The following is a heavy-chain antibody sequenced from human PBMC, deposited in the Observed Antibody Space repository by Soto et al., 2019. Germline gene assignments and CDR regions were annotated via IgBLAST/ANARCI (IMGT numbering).Heavy chain of an antibody. J-gene: IGHJ5*02. D-gene: IGHD1-26*01. CDR1: GGSVSSAGYS. V-gene: IGHV4-30-2*06. CDR3: ATGRDWFDP. Sequence: QLQLQESGSGLLKPSQTLSLTCAVSGGSVSSAGYSWTWIRQSPGKGLEWIGYIFHTGSTQYNPSLQSRVTISLDRSKNQVSLKLTSVTVADTAVYFCATGRDWFDPWGQGTLVTVSS. CDR2: IFHTGST.